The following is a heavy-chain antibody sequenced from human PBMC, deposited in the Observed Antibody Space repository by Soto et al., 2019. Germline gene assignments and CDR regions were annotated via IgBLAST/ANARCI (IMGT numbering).Heavy chain of an antibody. Sequence: GGSLRLSCAASGFTFSSYSMNWVRQAPGKGLEWVSYISSSSTIYYADSVKGRFTISRDNAKNSLYLQMNSLRDEDTAVYYCARDLAVLRFLEWLPNNWFDPWGQGTLVTVSS. D-gene: IGHD3-3*01. CDR1: GFTFSSYS. CDR3: ARDLAVLRFLEWLPNNWFDP. V-gene: IGHV3-48*02. J-gene: IGHJ5*02. CDR2: ISSSSTI.